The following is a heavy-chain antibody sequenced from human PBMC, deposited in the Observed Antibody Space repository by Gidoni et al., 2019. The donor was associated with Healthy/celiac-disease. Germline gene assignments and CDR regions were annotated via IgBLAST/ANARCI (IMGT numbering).Heavy chain of an antibody. V-gene: IGHV3-9*01. D-gene: IGHD6-6*01. CDR1: GFTFDDYA. CDR3: AKDKEYSSSYFDY. J-gene: IGHJ4*02. CDR2: ISWNSGSI. Sequence: EVQLVESGGGLVQPGRSLRLSCAASGFTFDDYAMHWVRQAPGKGLAWVSGISWNSGSIGYADSVKGRFTISRDNAKNSLYLQMNSLRAEDTALYYCAKDKEYSSSYFDYWGQGTLVTVSS.